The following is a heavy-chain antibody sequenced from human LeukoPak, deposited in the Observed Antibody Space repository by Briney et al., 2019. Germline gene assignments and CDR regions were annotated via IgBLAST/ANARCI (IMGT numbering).Heavy chain of an antibody. CDR2: ISSSGSTI. V-gene: IGHV3-48*03. CDR1: GFTFSSYE. J-gene: IGHJ3*02. Sequence: AGGSLRLSCAASGFTFSSYEMNWVRQAPGKGLEWVSYISSSGSTIYYADSVKGRFTISRDNAKNSLYLQMNSLRAEDTAVHYCARDHYYDKAFDIWGQGTMVTVSS. D-gene: IGHD3-22*01. CDR3: ARDHYYDKAFDI.